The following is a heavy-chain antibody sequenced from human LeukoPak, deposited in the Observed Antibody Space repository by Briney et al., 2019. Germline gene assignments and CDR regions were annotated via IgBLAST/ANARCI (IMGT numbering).Heavy chain of an antibody. CDR1: GYTFTDYY. Sequence: ASVKVSCXASGYTFTDYYLHWVRQALGQGLEWMGRVNPKSGDTLYAQKFQGRVTMTRDTSISTVYMELSGLRSDDTAVYYCARDPTVTGYWGQGTLVTVSS. J-gene: IGHJ4*02. V-gene: IGHV1-2*06. CDR2: VNPKSGDT. D-gene: IGHD4-17*01. CDR3: ARDPTVTGY.